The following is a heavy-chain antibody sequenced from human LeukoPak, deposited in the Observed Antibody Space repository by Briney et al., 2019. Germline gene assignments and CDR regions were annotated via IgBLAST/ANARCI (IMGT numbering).Heavy chain of an antibody. CDR3: AKDRFYGSGSYYHPTIDY. V-gene: IGHV3-30*02. D-gene: IGHD3-10*01. CDR1: GFPFSSYG. CDR2: IRYDGNNK. J-gene: IGHJ4*02. Sequence: GGSLRLSCAVSGFPFSSYGMHWVRQAPGKGLEWVAFIRYDGNNKYYADSVKGRFTISRDNSKNTLYLQMNSLTTDDTAVYCCAKDRFYGSGSYYHPTIDYWGQGTLVTVSS.